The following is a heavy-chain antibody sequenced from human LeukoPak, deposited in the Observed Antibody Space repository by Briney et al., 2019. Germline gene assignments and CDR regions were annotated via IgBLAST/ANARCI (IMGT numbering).Heavy chain of an antibody. Sequence: SMKVSCEASGDTFSNYAFSWVRQAPGQGLDWMGGIIPLFGTSNFAQKFQGRVTITTDESTNTVYMELRSLRSEDTAVYYCATSNGYSYHYYWGQGTLVTVSS. J-gene: IGHJ4*02. CDR1: GDTFSNYA. CDR3: ATSNGYSYHYY. D-gene: IGHD5-18*01. CDR2: IIPLFGTS. V-gene: IGHV1-69*05.